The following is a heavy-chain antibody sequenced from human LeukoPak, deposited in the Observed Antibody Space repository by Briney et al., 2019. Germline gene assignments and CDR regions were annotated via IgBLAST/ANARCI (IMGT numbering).Heavy chain of an antibody. D-gene: IGHD6-13*01. J-gene: IGHJ5*02. Sequence: GGSLRLSCAASGFTVSSYWMHWVRHAPGKGLVWVSRINDGSSTSYADSVKGRFTISRDNAKNTLYLQMNSLRAEDTAVYYCARPTKEGSSWYWWFDPWGQGTLVTVSS. V-gene: IGHV3-74*01. CDR1: GFTVSSYW. CDR3: ARPTKEGSSWYWWFDP. CDR2: INDGSST.